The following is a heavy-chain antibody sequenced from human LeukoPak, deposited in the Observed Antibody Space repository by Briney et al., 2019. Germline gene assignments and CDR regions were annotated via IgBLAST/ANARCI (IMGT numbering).Heavy chain of an antibody. J-gene: IGHJ4*02. CDR3: AKTPYYDILTGRFDY. Sequence: ASVKVSCKSSGFSFSNSAVQWVRQARGERLEWIGWIIVGSGTTNYAQSLQGRLTITRDMSTNTAYMELSSLRSEDTAVYYCAKTPYYDILTGRFDYWGQGTLVTVSS. D-gene: IGHD3-9*01. CDR2: IIVGSGTT. CDR1: GFSFSNSA. V-gene: IGHV1-58*01.